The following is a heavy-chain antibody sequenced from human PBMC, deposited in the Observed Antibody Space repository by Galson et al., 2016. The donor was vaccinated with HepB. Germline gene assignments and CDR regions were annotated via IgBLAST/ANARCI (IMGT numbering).Heavy chain of an antibody. D-gene: IGHD2-2*01. V-gene: IGHV1-2*04. Sequence: SVKVSCKASGYSFITKYLHWVRQAPGQGLEWMGWINPNSGVTKYAHKFQDWVTMTRDKSISTAYMELSRLRSDDTAVYYCARGDQLYSWFDSWGQGTLVTVSS. J-gene: IGHJ5*01. CDR1: GYSFITKY. CDR2: INPNSGVT. CDR3: ARGDQLYSWFDS.